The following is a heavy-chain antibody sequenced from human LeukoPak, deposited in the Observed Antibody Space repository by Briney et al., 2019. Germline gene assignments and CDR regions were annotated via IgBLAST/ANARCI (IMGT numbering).Heavy chain of an antibody. V-gene: IGHV3-21*01. CDR3: ARVLAISDPRYCSSTSCPYYYYYMDV. J-gene: IGHJ6*03. CDR2: ISSSSSYI. D-gene: IGHD2-2*01. CDR1: GFTFSSYS. Sequence: PGGSLSLSCAASGFTFSSYSMNWVRQAPGKGLEWVSSISSSSSYIYYADSVKGRFTISRDNAKNSLYLQMNSLRAEDTAVYYCARVLAISDPRYCSSTSCPYYYYYMDVWGKGTTVTVSS.